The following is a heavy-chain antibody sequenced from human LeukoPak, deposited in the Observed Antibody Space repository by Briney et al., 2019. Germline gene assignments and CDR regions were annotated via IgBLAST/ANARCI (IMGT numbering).Heavy chain of an antibody. Sequence: SETLSLTCAVSGYSISGGYYWGWIRQPPGKGLEWIGSIYHSGSTYYNPSLKSRVTISVDTSKNQFSLKLSSVTAADTAVYYCARHIGTSSLTRYYYYMDVWGKGTTVTVSS. CDR2: IYHSGST. J-gene: IGHJ6*03. CDR1: GYSISGGYY. V-gene: IGHV4-38-2*01. D-gene: IGHD5-12*01. CDR3: ARHIGTSSLTRYYYYMDV.